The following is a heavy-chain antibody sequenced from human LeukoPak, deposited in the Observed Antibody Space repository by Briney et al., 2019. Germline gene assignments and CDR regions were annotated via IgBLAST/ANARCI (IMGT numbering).Heavy chain of an antibody. Sequence: SGGSLRLSCVASGFTFSRLAMTWVRQAPGKGLEWVSTISASGPYYADAVRGRFTISRDNSRNTLSLQMDSLRAEDTAVYYCAKDHESDGYPCLDHWGLGTLVTVSS. J-gene: IGHJ4*02. CDR3: AKDHESDGYPCLDH. V-gene: IGHV3-23*01. CDR2: ISASGP. CDR1: GFTFSRLA. D-gene: IGHD3-22*01.